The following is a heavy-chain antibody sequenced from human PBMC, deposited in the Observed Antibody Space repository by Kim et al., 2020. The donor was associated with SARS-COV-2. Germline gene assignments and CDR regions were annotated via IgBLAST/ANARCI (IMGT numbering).Heavy chain of an antibody. Sequence: SETLSLTCTVSGDSIGTGGYYWSWIRQPPGKGLEWIGYIYQNGNTYFNPSLKSRVTISIDTSENQFSLKLRSVTAADTAVYYCAGRDPGRPYYGMDVWGLGTTVIVSS. J-gene: IGHJ6*02. D-gene: IGHD1-1*01. CDR2: IYQNGNT. CDR1: GDSIGTGGYY. CDR3: AGRDPGRPYYGMDV. V-gene: IGHV4-31*03.